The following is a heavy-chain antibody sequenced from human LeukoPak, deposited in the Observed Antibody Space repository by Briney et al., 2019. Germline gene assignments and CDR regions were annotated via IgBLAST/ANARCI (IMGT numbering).Heavy chain of an antibody. CDR3: ARGEDGSGSYRDY. CDR2: INPNSGGT. J-gene: IGHJ4*02. Sequence: ASVKVSCKASGYTFTGYYMHWVRQAPGQGMEWMGWINPNSGGTSSAQKFQGRVTMTRDTSISTAYMELNRLRSDDTAVYYCARGEDGSGSYRDYWGQGTLVSVSS. CDR1: GYTFTGYY. V-gene: IGHV1-2*02. D-gene: IGHD3-10*01.